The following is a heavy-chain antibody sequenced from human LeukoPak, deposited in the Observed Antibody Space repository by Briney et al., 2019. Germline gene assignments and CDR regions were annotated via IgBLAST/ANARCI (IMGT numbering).Heavy chain of an antibody. Sequence: SLRLSCAASGFTFSSYGMHWVRQAPGKGLEWIGDMYHSGSTKYNPSLKSRVTISVDKSKNQFSLKLSSVTAADTAVYYCARLWLLNLDKWGQGTLVTVSS. J-gene: IGHJ4*02. CDR2: MYHSGST. V-gene: IGHV4-4*02. CDR1: GFTFSSYG. CDR3: ARLWLLNLDK. D-gene: IGHD6-19*01.